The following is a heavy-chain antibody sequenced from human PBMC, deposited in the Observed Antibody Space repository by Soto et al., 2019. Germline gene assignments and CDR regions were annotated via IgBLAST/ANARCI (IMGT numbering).Heavy chain of an antibody. V-gene: IGHV1-69*13. CDR3: ARGSIAPGGFDI. D-gene: IGHD2-15*01. Sequence: ASVKVSCKASGGTFTSYAISWVRQAPGQGLEWMGGIIPIFGTANYAQKFQGRVTITADESTSTAYMELSSLRSEDTAVYYCARGSIAPGGFDIWGQGTMVTVSS. J-gene: IGHJ3*02. CDR2: IIPIFGTA. CDR1: GGTFTSYA.